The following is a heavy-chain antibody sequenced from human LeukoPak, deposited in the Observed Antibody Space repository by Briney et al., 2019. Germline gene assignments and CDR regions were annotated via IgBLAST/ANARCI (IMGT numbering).Heavy chain of an antibody. CDR2: IYYSGSP. J-gene: IGHJ5*02. CDR1: GGSISSSSYY. Sequence: SETLSLTCTVSGGSISSSSYYWGWIRQPPGKGLEWIGSIYYSGSPYYNPSLKSRVTISVDTSKKQFSLKLSSVTAADTAAYYCARHVGFITMVRGVINNNWFDPWGQGTLVTVSS. D-gene: IGHD3-10*01. CDR3: ARHVGFITMVRGVINNNWFDP. V-gene: IGHV4-39*01.